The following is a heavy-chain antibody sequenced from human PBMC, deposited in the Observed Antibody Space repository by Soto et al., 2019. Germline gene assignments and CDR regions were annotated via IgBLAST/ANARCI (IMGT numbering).Heavy chain of an antibody. J-gene: IGHJ6*02. V-gene: IGHV3-74*01. Sequence: GGSLRLSCAACGFTFSSYWMHWVRQAPWKGLVWVSRINSDGSSTSYADSVKGRFTISRDNAKNTLYLQMNSLRAEDTAVYYCARGGYSYVTPYYYYYGMDVLGQWTTLTVYS. CDR1: GFTFSSYW. CDR2: INSDGSST. CDR3: ARGGYSYVTPYYYYYGMDV. D-gene: IGHD5-18*01.